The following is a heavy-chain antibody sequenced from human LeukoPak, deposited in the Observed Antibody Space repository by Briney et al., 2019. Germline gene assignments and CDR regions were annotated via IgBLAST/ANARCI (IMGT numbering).Heavy chain of an antibody. J-gene: IGHJ5*02. CDR3: ARGPNKSDGGNSGSAWFDP. Sequence: ASVKVSCKASGYTFTTYDINWVRQATGQGLEWVGWMNPNSGNTGYAQKFQGRVTMTRNTSISTACMELSSLRSEDTAVYYCARGPNKSDGGNSGSAWFDPWGQGTLVTVSS. CDR1: GYTFTTYD. V-gene: IGHV1-8*01. CDR2: MNPNSGNT. D-gene: IGHD4-23*01.